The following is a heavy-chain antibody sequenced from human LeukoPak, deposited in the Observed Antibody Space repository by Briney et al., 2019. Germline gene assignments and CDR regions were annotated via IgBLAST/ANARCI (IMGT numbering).Heavy chain of an antibody. CDR3: ARDGVANYSSGWYALLMLNYFDY. V-gene: IGHV4-34*01. D-gene: IGHD6-19*01. J-gene: IGHJ4*02. CDR1: GGSFSGYY. Sequence: PSETLSLTCAVYGGSFSGYYWSWIRQPPGKGLEWIGEINHSGSTNYNPSLKSRVTISVDTSKNQFSLKLSSVTAADTAVYYCARDGVANYSSGWYALLMLNYFDYWGQGTLVTVSS. CDR2: INHSGST.